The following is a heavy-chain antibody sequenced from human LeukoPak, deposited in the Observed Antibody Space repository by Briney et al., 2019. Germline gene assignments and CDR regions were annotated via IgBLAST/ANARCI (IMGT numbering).Heavy chain of an antibody. D-gene: IGHD3-16*02. V-gene: IGHV3-23*01. Sequence: PGGSLRLSCAASGFTFSSYAMSWVRQAPGKGLEWVSAISNSGGSTYYADSVKGRFTISRDNSKNTLYLQMNSLRAEGTAVYYCAKIYDYIWGSYRYTESFAFDIWGQGTMVTVSS. CDR2: ISNSGGST. J-gene: IGHJ3*02. CDR1: GFTFSSYA. CDR3: AKIYDYIWGSYRYTESFAFDI.